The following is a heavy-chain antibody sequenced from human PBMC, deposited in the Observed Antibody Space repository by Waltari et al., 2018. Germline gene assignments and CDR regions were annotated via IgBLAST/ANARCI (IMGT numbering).Heavy chain of an antibody. D-gene: IGHD5-12*01. CDR3: ARYSGPFYY. J-gene: IGHJ4*02. V-gene: IGHV4-38-2*01. CDR1: GYSISSGYY. CDR2: IYHSGST. Sequence: QVQLQESGPGLVKPSETLSLTCAVSGYSISSGYYWGWIRQPPGKGLEWIGSIYHSGSTYYNPDLKGRGTKTVDTSKNQFSLKRSSGAAAGTGGYYWARYSGPFYYWGQGTLVIGSP.